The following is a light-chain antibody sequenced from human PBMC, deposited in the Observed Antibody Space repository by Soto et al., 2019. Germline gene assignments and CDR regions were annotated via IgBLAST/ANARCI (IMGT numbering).Light chain of an antibody. CDR1: QSVSSN. J-gene: IGKJ1*01. V-gene: IGKV3-15*01. CDR3: QQYHIWPRT. Sequence: IVMTQSPATLSVSPGERATLSCRASQSVSSNLACYQQKPGQAPWLLSYGASTRATGIPARFSGSGSGTEFTLTFSSLQSEDLAVYYCQQYHIWPRTFGQGTQVQIQ. CDR2: GAS.